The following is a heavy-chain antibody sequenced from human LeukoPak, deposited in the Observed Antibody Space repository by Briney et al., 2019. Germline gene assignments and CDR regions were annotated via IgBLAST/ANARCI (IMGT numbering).Heavy chain of an antibody. Sequence: SETLSLTCAVYGGSFSGYYWSWIRQPPGKGLEWIGEINHSGSTNYNPSLKSRVTISVDTSKNQFSLKLSSVTAADTAVYYCARAPRYGSGGSCYDWFDPWGQGTLVTVSS. CDR3: ARAPRYGSGGSCYDWFDP. J-gene: IGHJ5*02. V-gene: IGHV4-34*01. CDR1: GGSFSGYY. CDR2: INHSGST. D-gene: IGHD2-15*01.